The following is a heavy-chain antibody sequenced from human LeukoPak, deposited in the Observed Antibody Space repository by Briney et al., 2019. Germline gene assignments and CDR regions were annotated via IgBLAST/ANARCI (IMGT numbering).Heavy chain of an antibody. Sequence: SVKVSCKASGGTFSSYAISWVRQAPGPGLEWMGRIIPIFGTANYAQKFQGRVTITTDESTSTAYMELSSLRSEDTAVYYCARSTRRYYYDSSGYYDPFDYWGQGTLVTVSS. D-gene: IGHD3-22*01. J-gene: IGHJ4*02. CDR2: IIPIFGTA. V-gene: IGHV1-69*05. CDR1: GGTFSSYA. CDR3: ARSTRRYYYDSSGYYDPFDY.